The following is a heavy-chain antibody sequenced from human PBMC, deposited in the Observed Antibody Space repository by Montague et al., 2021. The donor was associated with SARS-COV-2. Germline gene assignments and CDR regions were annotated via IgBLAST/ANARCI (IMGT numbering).Heavy chain of an antibody. CDR3: VRDADNGYNDLDY. D-gene: IGHD5-18*01. CDR1: GFIFSSYS. Sequence: SLRRSCAASGFIFSSYSIHWVRQAAGKGLECVGVISGTGAARHYAPSVEGRFTISRDNSKNTLYLQMNSLRVEDSAMYYCVRDADNGYNDLDYWGQGTLVTVSS. V-gene: IGHV3-30*01. CDR2: ISGTGAAR. J-gene: IGHJ4*02.